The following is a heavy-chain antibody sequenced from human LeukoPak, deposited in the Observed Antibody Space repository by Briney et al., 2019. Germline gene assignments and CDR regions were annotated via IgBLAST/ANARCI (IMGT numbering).Heavy chain of an antibody. CDR3: AKEKMTTASFDY. CDR1: GFTFSTYA. Sequence: GGSPRLSCAASGFTFSTYAMSWVRQAPGKGLEWVSLISGSGGSTYYADSVKGRFTISRDNSKNTLYLQMHSLRAEDTAVYYCAKEKMTTASFDYWGQGTLVTVSS. CDR2: ISGSGGST. J-gene: IGHJ4*02. V-gene: IGHV3-23*01. D-gene: IGHD4-11*01.